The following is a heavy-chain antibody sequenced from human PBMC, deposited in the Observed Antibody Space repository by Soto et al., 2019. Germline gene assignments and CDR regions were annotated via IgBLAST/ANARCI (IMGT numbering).Heavy chain of an antibody. CDR2: ISGSGGST. V-gene: IGHV3-23*01. Sequence: GGSLRLSCAASGFTFSSYAMSWVRQAPGKGLEWVSAISGSGGSTYYADSVKGRFTISRDNSKNTLYLQMNSLRAEDTAVYYCAKGSIWFGELFSDYWGQGTLVTVSS. D-gene: IGHD3-10*01. CDR1: GFTFSSYA. CDR3: AKGSIWFGELFSDY. J-gene: IGHJ4*02.